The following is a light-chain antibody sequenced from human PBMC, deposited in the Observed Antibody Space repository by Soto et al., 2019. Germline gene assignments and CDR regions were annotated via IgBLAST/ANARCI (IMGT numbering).Light chain of an antibody. Sequence: QSVLTQPPSVSGAPGQGVTISCTGSSSNIGAGYDVHWYQQLPGTAPKLLIYGNSNRPSGVPDRFSGSKSGTSASLAITGLQAEDEADYYCQSYYSSLSDSVFGGGTKLTVL. CDR1: SSNIGAGYD. V-gene: IGLV1-40*01. CDR2: GNS. J-gene: IGLJ2*01. CDR3: QSYYSSLSDSV.